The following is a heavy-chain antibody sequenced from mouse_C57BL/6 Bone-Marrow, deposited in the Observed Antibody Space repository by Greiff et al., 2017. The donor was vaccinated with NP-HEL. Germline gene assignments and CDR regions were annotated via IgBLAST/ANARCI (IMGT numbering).Heavy chain of an antibody. D-gene: IGHD1-1*01. CDR2: IYPGDGDT. CDR1: GYAFSSSW. V-gene: IGHV1-82*01. CDR3: ARGYYGSSHGDY. J-gene: IGHJ2*01. Sequence: QVQLKESGPELVKPGASVKISCKASGYAFSSSWMNWVKQRPGKGLEWIGRIYPGDGDTNYNGKFKGKATLTADKSSSTAYMQRSSLTSEDSAVYFCARGYYGSSHGDYWGQGTTLTVSS.